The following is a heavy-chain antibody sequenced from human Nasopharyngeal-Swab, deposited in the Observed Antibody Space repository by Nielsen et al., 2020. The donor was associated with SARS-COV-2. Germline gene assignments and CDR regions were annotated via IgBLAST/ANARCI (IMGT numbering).Heavy chain of an antibody. V-gene: IGHV1-18*01. CDR1: GYTFTSYG. D-gene: IGHD6-19*01. CDR2: ISADNGNT. Sequence: ASVKVSCKASGYTFTSYGISWVRQAPGQGLEWMGWISADNGNTNYAQKFQGRVTMTTNTPTSTAYMELRSLRSDDTAVYYCATAAVAGNAGWFDPWGQGTLVTVSS. J-gene: IGHJ5*02. CDR3: ATAAVAGNAGWFDP.